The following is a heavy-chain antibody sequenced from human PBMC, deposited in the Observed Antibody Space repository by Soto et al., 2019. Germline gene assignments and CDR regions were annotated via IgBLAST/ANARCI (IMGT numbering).Heavy chain of an antibody. CDR1: GFTFSSYS. J-gene: IGHJ4*02. Sequence: GGSLRLSCAASGFTFSSYSMNWVRQAPGKGLEWVSSISSSSSYIYYADSVKGRFTISRDNAKNSLYLQMNSLRAEDTAVYYCASIYCSSTSCSENFDYWGQGTLVTVSS. CDR2: ISSSSSYI. D-gene: IGHD2-2*01. V-gene: IGHV3-21*01. CDR3: ASIYCSSTSCSENFDY.